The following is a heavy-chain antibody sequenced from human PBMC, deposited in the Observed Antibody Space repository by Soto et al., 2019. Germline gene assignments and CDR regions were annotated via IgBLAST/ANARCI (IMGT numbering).Heavy chain of an antibody. CDR3: AKEEQGAYSGYPKDY. D-gene: IGHD5-12*01. J-gene: IGHJ4*02. CDR2: ISGSGGST. Sequence: GGSLRLSCAASGFTFSSYAMSWVRQAPGKGLDSVSAISGSGGSTYYADSVKGRFTISRDNSKSTLYLQMNSLRAEDTAVYYCAKEEQGAYSGYPKDYWGQGTLVTVSS. V-gene: IGHV3-23*01. CDR1: GFTFSSYA.